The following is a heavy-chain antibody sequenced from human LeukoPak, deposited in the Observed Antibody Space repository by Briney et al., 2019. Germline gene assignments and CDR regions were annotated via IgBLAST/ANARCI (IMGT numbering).Heavy chain of an antibody. D-gene: IGHD2-21*01. Sequence: GGSLRLSCAASGFTFSSYAMSWVRQAPGKGLEWVSVISGSGSTYYADSVKGRFTISRDNSKNTLYLQMNTLRAEDTAVYYCAKADCGGECYYVMAVWGQGTTVTVSS. CDR3: AKADCGGECYYVMAV. V-gene: IGHV3-23*01. J-gene: IGHJ6*02. CDR2: ISGSGST. CDR1: GFTFSSYA.